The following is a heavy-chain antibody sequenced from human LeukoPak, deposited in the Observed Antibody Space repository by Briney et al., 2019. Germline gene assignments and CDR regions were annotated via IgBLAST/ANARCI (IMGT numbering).Heavy chain of an antibody. CDR2: VYYTGSA. CDR3: ARHSGPVIPDGLDI. CDR1: GDSIHSSVYY. D-gene: IGHD4-11*01. V-gene: IGHV4-39*01. Sequence: SETLSLTCTVSGDSIHSSVYYWGWVRQPPGKGLEWIGNVYYTGSAFYNPSLGSRVTISVDTSKNQFSLKLSSMTAADTAVYFCARHSGPVIPDGLDIWGQGTMVTVSS. J-gene: IGHJ3*02.